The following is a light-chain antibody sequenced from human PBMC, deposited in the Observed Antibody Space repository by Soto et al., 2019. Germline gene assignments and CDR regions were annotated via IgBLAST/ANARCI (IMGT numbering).Light chain of an antibody. Sequence: QSVLTQSPSASASLGASVKLTCTLSRGHSSYAIAWHQQQPEKGPRYLMKLNSDGSHSKGDGIPDRFSGSSSGAERYLTISSLQSEDEAAYFCQTWGTGIPWVFGGGPKLTVL. CDR1: RGHSSYA. CDR2: LNSDGSH. V-gene: IGLV4-69*01. J-gene: IGLJ3*02. CDR3: QTWGTGIPWV.